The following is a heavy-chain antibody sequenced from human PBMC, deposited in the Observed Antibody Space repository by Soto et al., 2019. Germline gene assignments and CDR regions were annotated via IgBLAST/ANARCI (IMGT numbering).Heavy chain of an antibody. Sequence: QVQLQESGPGLVKPSQTLSLTCAVSGVSMRTGGYYWTWIRQDPGKVLEWIGYVYFSGTTYYNPSLKNRGSMSVDLSKSQFSLKLTSVTAAEAAVYYCVTNRCFDFYYFDSWGQGTLVTVSS. V-gene: IGHV4-31*11. CDR1: GVSMRTGGYY. J-gene: IGHJ4*02. D-gene: IGHD5-12*01. CDR2: VYFSGTT. CDR3: VTNRCFDFYYFDS.